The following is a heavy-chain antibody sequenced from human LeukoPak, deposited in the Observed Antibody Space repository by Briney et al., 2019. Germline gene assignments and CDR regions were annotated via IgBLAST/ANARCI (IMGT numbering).Heavy chain of an antibody. CDR3: AREHGRSGYFDY. CDR1: GFTFSSYA. D-gene: IGHD3-22*01. J-gene: IGHJ4*02. CDR2: ISSDGSQK. V-gene: IGHV3-30*19. Sequence: PGGSLRLSCAASGFTFSSYAMHWVRQAPGKGLERVSFISSDGSQKYYADSVKGPFTISRDNSKNTLYLQLNRLRVEDTAVYYCAREHGRSGYFDYWGQGTLVSVSS.